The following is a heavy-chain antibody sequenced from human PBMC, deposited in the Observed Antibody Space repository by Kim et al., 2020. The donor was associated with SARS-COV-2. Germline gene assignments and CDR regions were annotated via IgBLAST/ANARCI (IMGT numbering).Heavy chain of an antibody. CDR1: GFTFSSYA. D-gene: IGHD3-22*01. J-gene: IGHJ5*02. CDR2: ISYDGSNK. V-gene: IGHV3-30-3*01. CDR3: AGLIVVITS. Sequence: GGSLRLSCAASGFTFSSYAMHWVRQAPGKGLEWVAVISYDGSNKYYADSVKGRFTISRDNSKNTLYLQMNSLRAEDTAVYYCAGLIVVITSWGQGTLVTVSS.